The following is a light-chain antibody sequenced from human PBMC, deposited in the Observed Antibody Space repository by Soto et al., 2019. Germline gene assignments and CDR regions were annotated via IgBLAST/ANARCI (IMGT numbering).Light chain of an antibody. V-gene: IGLV2-14*01. Sequence: QSALTQPASVSGSPGQSIPISCTGTSRDVGGYNYVSWYQQHPGKDPKLMIYEVSNRPSGVSNRVSGSKSGNTASLTISGLQDDDEADYYCSSYTSSSTRVFGGGTKVTVL. CDR1: SRDVGGYNY. CDR2: EVS. CDR3: SSYTSSSTRV. J-gene: IGLJ3*02.